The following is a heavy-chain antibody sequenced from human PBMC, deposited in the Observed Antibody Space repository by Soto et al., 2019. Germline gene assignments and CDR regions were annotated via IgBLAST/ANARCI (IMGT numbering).Heavy chain of an antibody. V-gene: IGHV3-49*03. D-gene: IGHD3-22*01. CDR2: IRSKAYGGTT. CDR3: TRVGSYYESSGYFPDAFDI. Sequence: GGSLRLSCTASGFTFGDYAMSWFRQAPGKGLEWVGFIRSKAYGGTTEYAASVKGRFTISRDDSKSIAYLQMNSLKTEDTAVYYCTRVGSYYESSGYFPDAFDIWGQGTMVTVS. J-gene: IGHJ3*02. CDR1: GFTFGDYA.